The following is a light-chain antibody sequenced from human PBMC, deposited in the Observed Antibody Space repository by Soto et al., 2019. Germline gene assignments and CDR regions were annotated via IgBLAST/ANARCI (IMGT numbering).Light chain of an antibody. J-gene: IGKJ5*01. CDR3: QQYHNWPIT. V-gene: IGKV3-15*01. Sequence: IVSTQCPATLSLSPGETATLSCRASQSVSSNLACHQQKPGQAPRILMYDASTRATGISARFSGSGSGTEFTLTISSLQSEDFAVYYCQQYHNWPITFGQGTRLEIK. CDR2: DAS. CDR1: QSVSSN.